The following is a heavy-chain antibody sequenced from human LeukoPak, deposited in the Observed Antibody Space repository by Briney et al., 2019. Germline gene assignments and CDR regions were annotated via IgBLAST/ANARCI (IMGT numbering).Heavy chain of an antibody. CDR2: FDPEDGET. CDR1: RYTRTALS. D-gene: IGHD3-10*01. Sequence: AAVKVSCQVSRYTRTALSMHWVRQAPGKGFEWMGGFDPEDGETIYAQKFQGRVTMTEDTSTDTAYMELSSLRSEDTAVYYCATGDYYGSGSLYYFDYWGQGTLVTVSS. CDR3: ATGDYYGSGSLYYFDY. J-gene: IGHJ4*02. V-gene: IGHV1-24*01.